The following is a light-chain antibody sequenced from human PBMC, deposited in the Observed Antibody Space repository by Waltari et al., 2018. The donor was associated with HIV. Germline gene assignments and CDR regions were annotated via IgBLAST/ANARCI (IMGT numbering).Light chain of an antibody. V-gene: IGLV3-1*01. CDR2: QDT. CDR1: DLTDKY. Sequence: SYDLTQPLSVSVSPGEPASITCSGADLTDKYAYWYQQKPGQSPLLVIYQDTQRPSGIPERFSGSSSGNTAALTISGTQPMGEADYFCQVWDRGTAVFGGGTKVTVL. CDR3: QVWDRGTAV. J-gene: IGLJ2*01.